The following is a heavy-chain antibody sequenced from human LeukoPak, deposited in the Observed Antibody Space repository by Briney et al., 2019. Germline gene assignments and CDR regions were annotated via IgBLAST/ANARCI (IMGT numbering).Heavy chain of an antibody. D-gene: IGHD5-18*01. V-gene: IGHV4-30-4*07. Sequence: SETLSLTCAVSGGSISISGYSWSWIRQPPGKGLEWIGYIYYTGSTYYNPSLKSRLTISLDTSKNQFSLKLNSVTAADTAVYYCARSVDTSMVGDYWGQGTLVTVSS. CDR1: GGSISISGYS. J-gene: IGHJ4*02. CDR2: IYYTGST. CDR3: ARSVDTSMVGDY.